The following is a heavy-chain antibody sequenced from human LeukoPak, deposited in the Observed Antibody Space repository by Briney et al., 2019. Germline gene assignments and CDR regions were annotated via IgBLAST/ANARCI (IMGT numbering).Heavy chain of an antibody. J-gene: IGHJ4*02. Sequence: TGGSLRLSCAASGFTFGSYAMSWVRQAPGKGLEWVSGISGSGGSTYYADSVKGRFTISRDNSKNTLYLQMNSLRAEDTAVYYCAKDDVLLWFGEGDWGQGTLVTVSS. V-gene: IGHV3-23*01. CDR1: GFTFGSYA. CDR2: ISGSGGST. D-gene: IGHD3-10*01. CDR3: AKDDVLLWFGEGD.